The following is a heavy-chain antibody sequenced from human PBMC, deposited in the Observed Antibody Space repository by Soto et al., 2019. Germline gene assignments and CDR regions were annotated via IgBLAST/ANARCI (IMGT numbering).Heavy chain of an antibody. CDR2: TSNGGSNE. Sequence: ESGGGVVQPGRSLRLSCAASGFTFSTYPMHWVRQAPGEGLGWVAVTSNGGSNEYYADSVKGRFTISRDNSKNTLYLQMNSLRTEDTAVYFCVRCWGTGDGSDLGYNWLDPWGQGTLVTVSS. CDR1: GFTFSTYP. CDR3: VRCWGTGDGSDLGYNWLDP. J-gene: IGHJ5*02. D-gene: IGHD1-1*01. V-gene: IGHV3-30-3*01.